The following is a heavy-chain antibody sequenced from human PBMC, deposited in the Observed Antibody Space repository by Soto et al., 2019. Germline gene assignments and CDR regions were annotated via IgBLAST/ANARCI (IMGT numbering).Heavy chain of an antibody. CDR2: ISGSGAST. D-gene: IGHD1-26*01. J-gene: IGHJ4*02. CDR3: AKNSKGYSGSYFDY. Sequence: EVQLLESGGGVGQPEGSLRLSCAATGFSFSGYAMSWVRQAAGKGLEWVSTISGSGASTFYADSVKGRFTISRDNSKNTCYLQINSLRAEDTAVYYCAKNSKGYSGSYFDYWGQGTLVTVSS. CDR1: GFSFSGYA. V-gene: IGHV3-23*01.